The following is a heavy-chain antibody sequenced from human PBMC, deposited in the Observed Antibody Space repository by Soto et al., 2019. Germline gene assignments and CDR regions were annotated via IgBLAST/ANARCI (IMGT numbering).Heavy chain of an antibody. J-gene: IGHJ4*02. CDR3: AKDPSSGFAMENYFDY. CDR1: GFTFSSYA. V-gene: IGHV3-23*01. Sequence: EVQLSGSGGGLVQPGGSLRLSCADSGFTFSSYAMSWVRQAPGKGLEWVSAISGSSTSTYYADSVKSRFTISRDNSKNTLYLQMNSLRAEDTAVYYCAKDPSSGFAMENYFDYWGQGTLVTVSS. CDR2: ISGSSTST. D-gene: IGHD3-10*01.